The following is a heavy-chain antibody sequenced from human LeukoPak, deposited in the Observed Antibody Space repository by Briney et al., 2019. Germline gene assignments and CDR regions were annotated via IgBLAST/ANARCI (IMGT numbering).Heavy chain of an antibody. CDR2: IYYSGST. CDR1: GGSIGSGDYY. CDR3: AGLLMVRRVKVAMDV. V-gene: IGHV4-30-4*01. D-gene: IGHD3-10*01. J-gene: IGHJ6*02. Sequence: SETLSLTCTVSGGSIGSGDYYWSWIRQPPGKGLEWIGYIYYSGSTYYIPSLSSRLTISMDTSKSQFSLRLSSVTAADTAVYYCAGLLMVRRVKVAMDVWGQGTTVTVSS.